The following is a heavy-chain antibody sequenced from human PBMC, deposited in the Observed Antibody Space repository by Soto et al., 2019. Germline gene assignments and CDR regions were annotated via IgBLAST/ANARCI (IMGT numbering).Heavy chain of an antibody. J-gene: IGHJ6*02. V-gene: IGHV4-34*01. CDR3: ARGRGYPAVVAAAGRWLYYYYGMDV. CDR2: INHSGST. D-gene: IGHD6-13*01. Sequence: ASETLSLTCAVYGGSFSGYYWSWIRQPPGKGLEWIGEINHSGSTNYNPSLKSRVAISVDTSKNQFSLKLSSVTAADTAVYYCARGRGYPAVVAAAGRWLYYYYGMDVWGQGTTVTVSS. CDR1: GGSFSGYY.